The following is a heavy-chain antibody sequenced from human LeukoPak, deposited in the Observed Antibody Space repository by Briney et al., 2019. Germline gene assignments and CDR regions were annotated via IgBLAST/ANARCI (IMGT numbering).Heavy chain of an antibody. J-gene: IGHJ4*02. CDR3: ATMRGYCSSPTCQDS. Sequence: ETLSLTCAVYGGPFNGYYWRWIRQPPGKELEWVGEIKYSGSANYSPSLKSRVTLSVDTSKNQFSLNLSSVTAADTAMYYCATMRGYCSSPTCQDSWGQGTLVTVSS. D-gene: IGHD2-2*01. CDR1: GGPFNGYY. V-gene: IGHV4-34*01. CDR2: IKYSGSA.